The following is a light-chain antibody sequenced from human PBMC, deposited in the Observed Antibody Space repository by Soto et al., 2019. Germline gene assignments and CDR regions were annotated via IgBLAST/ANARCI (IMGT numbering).Light chain of an antibody. CDR3: GSWDSSLSAYV. Sequence: QSVLTQPPSVSAAPGQKVTISCAGCSSNIGGNSVSWYQQLPGTAPKLLIYDDNKRPSGIPDRFSGSKSGTSATLGITGFQTGDEADYYCGSWDSSLSAYVSGTGTKVTVL. V-gene: IGLV1-51*01. CDR2: DDN. J-gene: IGLJ1*01. CDR1: SSNIGGNS.